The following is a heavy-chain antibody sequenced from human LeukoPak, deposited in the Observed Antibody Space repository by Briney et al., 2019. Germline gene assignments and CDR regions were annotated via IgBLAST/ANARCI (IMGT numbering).Heavy chain of an antibody. D-gene: IGHD2-2*01. J-gene: IGHJ5*02. Sequence: MASETLSLTCTGSGGSISSYYWSWIRQPAGKGLEWIGRIYTSGSTNYNPSLKSRVTMSVDTSKNQFSLKLSSVTAADTAVYYCARDRGYCSSTSCSNWFDPWGQGTLVTVSS. CDR2: IYTSGST. CDR1: GGSISSYY. CDR3: ARDRGYCSSTSCSNWFDP. V-gene: IGHV4-4*07.